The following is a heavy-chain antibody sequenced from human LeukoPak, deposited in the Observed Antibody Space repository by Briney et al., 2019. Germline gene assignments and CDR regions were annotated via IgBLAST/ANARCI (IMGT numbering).Heavy chain of an antibody. Sequence: SVKVSCKASGGTFSSYTISWVRQAPGQGLEWMGRIIPILGTANYAQKFQGRVTITADKSTSTAYMELSSLRSEDTAVYYCASGTYYDFWSGYRLDYWGQGTLVTASS. CDR1: GGTFSSYT. D-gene: IGHD3-3*01. CDR3: ASGTYYDFWSGYRLDY. V-gene: IGHV1-69*08. CDR2: IIPILGTA. J-gene: IGHJ4*02.